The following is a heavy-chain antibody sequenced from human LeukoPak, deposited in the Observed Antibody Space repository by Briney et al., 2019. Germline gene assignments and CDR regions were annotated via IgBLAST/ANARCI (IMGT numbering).Heavy chain of an antibody. Sequence: ASVKLSCKSSGYAFMQYYIHWVRQAPGQGLELMGGITPKTGGTNFARRFQGRGTLTRDTSINTVYMDLSGLRSDETAIYYCARDHAYNYDFAYWGQGTLVTVSS. CDR1: GYAFMQYY. CDR2: ITPKTGGT. V-gene: IGHV1-2*02. D-gene: IGHD3-16*01. CDR3: ARDHAYNYDFAY. J-gene: IGHJ4*02.